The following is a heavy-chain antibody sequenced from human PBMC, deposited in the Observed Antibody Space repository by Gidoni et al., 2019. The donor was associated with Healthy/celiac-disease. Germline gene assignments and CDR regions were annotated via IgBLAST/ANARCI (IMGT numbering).Heavy chain of an antibody. CDR2: ISWNSGSI. CDR3: AKDIEGRFWSGFVGH. CDR1: GFTFDDYA. V-gene: IGHV3-9*01. Sequence: EVQLVESGGGLVQPGRSLRLSCAASGFTFDDYAMHWVRQAPGKGLEWVSGISWNSGSIGYADSVKGRFTISRDNAKNSLYLQMNSLRAEDTALYYCAKDIEGRFWSGFVGHWGQGTLVTVSS. D-gene: IGHD3-3*01. J-gene: IGHJ4*02.